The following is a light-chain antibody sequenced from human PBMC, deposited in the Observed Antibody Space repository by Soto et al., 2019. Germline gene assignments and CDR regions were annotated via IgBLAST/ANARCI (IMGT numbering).Light chain of an antibody. J-gene: IGKJ4*01. CDR3: QKYNNWPVS. Sequence: EIVMTQSPATLSASPGERVTLSCRASQSVSSNLAWYQQKPGQAPRLLIYGASTRATGIPARFSGSGSGTEFILTISSLQSEDFAVYYCQKYNNWPVSFGGGTKVEI. CDR2: GAS. CDR1: QSVSSN. V-gene: IGKV3-15*01.